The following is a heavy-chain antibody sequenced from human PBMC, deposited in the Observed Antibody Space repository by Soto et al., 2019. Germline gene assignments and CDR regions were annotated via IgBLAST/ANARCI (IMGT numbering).Heavy chain of an antibody. D-gene: IGHD2-15*01. V-gene: IGHV1-46*01. CDR1: GYTFTSYY. CDR2: INPSGGST. Sequence: ASVKVSCKASGYTFTSYYMHWVRQAPGQGLEWMGIINPSGGSTSYAQKFQGRVTMTRDTSTSTVYMELSSLRSEDTAVYYCARPSVVTTYYYYYGMDVWVQGTTVTVSS. J-gene: IGHJ6*02. CDR3: ARPSVVTTYYYYYGMDV.